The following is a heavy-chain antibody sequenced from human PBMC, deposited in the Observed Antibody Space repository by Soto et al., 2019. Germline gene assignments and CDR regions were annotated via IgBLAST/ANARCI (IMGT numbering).Heavy chain of an antibody. J-gene: IGHJ4*02. CDR2: INAGNGNT. CDR1: GYTFTIYA. D-gene: IGHD2-15*01. V-gene: IGHV1-3*05. Sequence: QVQLVQSGAEEKKPGASVKVSCKASGYTFTIYAMHWVRQAPGQRLERMGWINAGNGNTKYSQKFQGRVTITRDTSACTAYMELNSLRSEDTAVYYCARGESVVGDYWGQGTLVTGSS. CDR3: ARGESVVGDY.